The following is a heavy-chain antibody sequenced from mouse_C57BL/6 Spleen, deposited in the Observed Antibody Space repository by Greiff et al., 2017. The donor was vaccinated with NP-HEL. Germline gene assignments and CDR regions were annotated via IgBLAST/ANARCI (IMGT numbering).Heavy chain of an antibody. J-gene: IGHJ2*01. V-gene: IGHV1-7*01. CDR1: GYTFTSYW. D-gene: IGHD1-1*01. Sequence: VQLQQSGAELAKPGASVKLSCKASGYTFTSYWMHWVKQRPGQGLEWIGYINPSSGYTKYNQKFKDKATLTADISSSTAYMQLSSLTYEDSAVYYCARWTTVAPFDYWGQGTTLTVSS. CDR3: ARWTTVAPFDY. CDR2: INPSSGYT.